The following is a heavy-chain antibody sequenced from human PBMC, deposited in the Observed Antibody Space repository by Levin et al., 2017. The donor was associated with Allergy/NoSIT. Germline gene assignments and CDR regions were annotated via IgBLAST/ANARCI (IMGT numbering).Heavy chain of an antibody. D-gene: IGHD2-8*01. CDR2: IKSKTDGGTT. Sequence: GESLKISCAASGFTFSNAWMSWVRQAPGKGLEWVGRIKSKTDGGTTDYAAPVKGRFTISRDDSKNTLYLQMNSLKTEDTAVYYCTTDVDHYYFDYWGQGTLVTVSS. V-gene: IGHV3-15*01. CDR1: GFTFSNAW. J-gene: IGHJ4*02. CDR3: TTDVDHYYFDY.